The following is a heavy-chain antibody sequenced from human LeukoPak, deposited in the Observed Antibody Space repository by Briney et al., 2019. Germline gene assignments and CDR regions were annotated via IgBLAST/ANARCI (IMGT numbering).Heavy chain of an antibody. CDR3: ATKRDSGYAGDAFDI. D-gene: IGHD5-12*01. V-gene: IGHV1-69*04. CDR2: IIPILGIA. CDR1: GGTFSSYA. Sequence: SVKVSCKGSGGTFSSYAISWVRQAPGQGLEWMGRIIPILGIANYAQKFQGRVTITADKSTSTAYMELSSLRSEDTAVYYCATKRDSGYAGDAFDIWGQGTMVTVSS. J-gene: IGHJ3*02.